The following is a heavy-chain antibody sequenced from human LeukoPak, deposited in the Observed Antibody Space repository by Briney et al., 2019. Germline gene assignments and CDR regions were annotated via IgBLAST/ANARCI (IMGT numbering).Heavy chain of an antibody. D-gene: IGHD3-10*01. V-gene: IGHV4-59*01. Sequence: PSETLSLTCTVSGGSISSYYWSWIRQPPGKGLEWIGYIYYSGSTNYNPSLKSRVTISVDTSKNQFSLKLSSVTAADTAVYYCAGWFIDLSYFDYWGLGTLVTVSS. CDR2: IYYSGST. CDR3: AGWFIDLSYFDY. CDR1: GGSISSYY. J-gene: IGHJ4*02.